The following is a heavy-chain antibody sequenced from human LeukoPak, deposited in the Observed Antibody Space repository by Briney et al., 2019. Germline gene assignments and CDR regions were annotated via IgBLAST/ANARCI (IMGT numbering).Heavy chain of an antibody. Sequence: ASQTLSLTCTVSGGSISSGGYYWSWIRQHPGKGLEWIGYIYYSGSTYYNPSLKSRVTISVDTSKNQFSLKLSSVTAADTAVYYCARGSPWGYCSSTSCYRSWFDPWGQGTLVTVSS. CDR1: GGSISSGGYY. CDR2: IYYSGST. J-gene: IGHJ5*02. CDR3: ARGSPWGYCSSTSCYRSWFDP. V-gene: IGHV4-31*03. D-gene: IGHD2-2*02.